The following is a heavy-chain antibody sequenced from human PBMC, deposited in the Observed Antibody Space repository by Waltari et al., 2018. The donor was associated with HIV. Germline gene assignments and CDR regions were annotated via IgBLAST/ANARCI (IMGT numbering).Heavy chain of an antibody. CDR3: ARRLKSYYDVWSGYSPFDY. CDR1: GGSITSSNYY. J-gene: IGHJ4*02. CDR2: IYYNGNT. D-gene: IGHD3-3*01. V-gene: IGHV4-39*01. Sequence: QLQLQESGPGLVKPSETLSLTCTVSGGSITSSNYYWGWIRQPPGKGLEWIGSIYYNGNTYYNPSLKSRVTISLDTSKNHFSLKLSSVTAADTAVYYCARRLKSYYDVWSGYSPFDYWGQGTLVTVSS.